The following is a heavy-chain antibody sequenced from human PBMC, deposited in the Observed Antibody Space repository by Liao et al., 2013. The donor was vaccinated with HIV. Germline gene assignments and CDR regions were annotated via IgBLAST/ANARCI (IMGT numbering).Heavy chain of an antibody. CDR3: ASVYDYEAFDP. Sequence: QVQLQESGPGLVKPSETLSLTCAVYGGSFSGYYWSWIRQPPGKGLEWIGEINHSGSTYYNPSLKSRVTISVDRSKNQFSLKLSSVTAADTAVYYCASVYDYEAFDPWGQGTLVTVSS. V-gene: IGHV4-34*10. J-gene: IGHJ5*02. CDR1: GGSFSGYY. D-gene: IGHD3-16*01. CDR2: INHSGST.